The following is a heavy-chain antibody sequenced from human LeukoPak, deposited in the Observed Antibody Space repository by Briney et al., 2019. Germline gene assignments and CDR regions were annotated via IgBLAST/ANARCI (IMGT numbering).Heavy chain of an antibody. D-gene: IGHD5-24*01. CDR2: MYYSGST. J-gene: IGHJ3*02. CDR3: ARHFDRDGYKSNAFDI. Sequence: SETLSLTCTVSGGSFSSSSHYWGWVRQPPGKGLECIASMYYSGSTYYNASLRSRVTISVYTSRDQYSLKLTSVTAADTAVYYCARHFDRDGYKSNAFDIWGQGTMVTVAS. V-gene: IGHV4-39*01. CDR1: GGSFSSSSHY.